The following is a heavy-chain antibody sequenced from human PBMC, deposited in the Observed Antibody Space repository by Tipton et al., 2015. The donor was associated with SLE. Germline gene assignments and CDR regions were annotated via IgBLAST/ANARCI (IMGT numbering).Heavy chain of an antibody. V-gene: IGHV4-38-2*01. J-gene: IGHJ4*02. Sequence: TLSLTCAVSGYSINSGYYWGWIRQPPGKGLEWIGSIYHGGNTYYNPSLKSRVTVSVDTSKNQISRKLTSVTAADTAAYYCARHKYGWYYYFDYWGQGTLVTVSS. CDR1: GYSINSGYY. CDR3: ARHKYGWYYYFDY. CDR2: IYHGGNT. D-gene: IGHD6-19*01.